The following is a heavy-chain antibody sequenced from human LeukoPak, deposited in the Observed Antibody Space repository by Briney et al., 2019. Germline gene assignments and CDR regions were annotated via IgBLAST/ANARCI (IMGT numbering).Heavy chain of an antibody. V-gene: IGHV3-30*02. Sequence: GGSLRLSCAASGFTFSSYGMHWVRQAPGKGLEWVAFIRYDGSNKYYADSVKGRFTISRDNSKNTLYLQTNSLRAEDTAVYYCAKEGELAGDLSDYRGKGTLVTVSS. CDR3: AKEGELAGDLSDY. CDR2: IRYDGSNK. D-gene: IGHD1-26*01. CDR1: GFTFSSYG. J-gene: IGHJ4*02.